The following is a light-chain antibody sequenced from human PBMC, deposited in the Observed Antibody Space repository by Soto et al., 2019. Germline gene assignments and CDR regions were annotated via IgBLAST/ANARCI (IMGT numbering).Light chain of an antibody. J-gene: IGKJ1*01. CDR3: QQYNSYSRT. CDR1: QSISSW. CDR2: DAS. V-gene: IGKV1-5*01. Sequence: DIQMTQSPSTLSASVGDRVTITCRASQSISSWLAWYQQKPGEAPKLLIYDASSLESGVPSRFSGSGSGKEFTLTISSLQPDDFATYYCQQYNSYSRTFGHGTKVEIK.